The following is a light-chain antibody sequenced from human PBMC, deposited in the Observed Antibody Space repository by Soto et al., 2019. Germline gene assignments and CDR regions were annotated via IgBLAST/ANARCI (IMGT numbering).Light chain of an antibody. V-gene: IGKV3-20*01. Sequence: EIVLTQSPGTVSLSPGERATLSCRASQSVRSSYLAWYQQKPGQAPRLLIYGASSRATGIPDRFSGSGSGTDFTLTISRLEPEDFAVYYCQQFSSYPLTFGGGTKVDIK. CDR1: QSVRSSY. CDR3: QQFSSYPLT. CDR2: GAS. J-gene: IGKJ4*01.